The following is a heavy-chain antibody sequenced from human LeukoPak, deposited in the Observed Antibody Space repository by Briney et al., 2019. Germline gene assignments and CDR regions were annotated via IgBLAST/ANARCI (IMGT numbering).Heavy chain of an antibody. J-gene: IGHJ4*02. CDR2: MNPNSGNT. CDR3: ARGIFLTPDNDY. D-gene: IGHD3-3*02. CDR1: GYTFTSYD. Sequence: ASVKVSCTASGYTFTSYDINWVRQATGQGLEWMGWMNPNSGNTGYAQKFQGRVTMTRNTSISTAYMELSSLRSEDTAVYYCARGIFLTPDNDYWGQGTLVTVSS. V-gene: IGHV1-8*01.